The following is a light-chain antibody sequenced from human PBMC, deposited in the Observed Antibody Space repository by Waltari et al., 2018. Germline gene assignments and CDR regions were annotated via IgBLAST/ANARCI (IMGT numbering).Light chain of an antibody. V-gene: IGLV1-47*01. CDR3: AAWDDRLSGWL. CDR2: RNN. J-gene: IGLJ2*01. Sequence: QSVLTQPPSVSGTPGQEVTISCSGSRSHIGSVYIYWYPPFPGMAPKLPIFRNNQPPSGVPDRFPSSQSDPSTSLALRGLPSEDEADYYFAAWDDRLSGWLVGGGNQVTVL. CDR1: RSHIGSVY.